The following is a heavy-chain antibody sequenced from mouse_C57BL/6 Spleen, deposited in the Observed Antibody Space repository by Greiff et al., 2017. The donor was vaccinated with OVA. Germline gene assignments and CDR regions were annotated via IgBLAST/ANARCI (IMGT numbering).Heavy chain of an antibody. CDR1: GFTFSSYT. J-gene: IGHJ2*01. CDR2: ISGGGGNT. D-gene: IGHD1-1*01. Sequence: EVQGVESGGGLVKPGGSLKLSCAASGFTFSSYTMSWVRQTPEKRLEWVATISGGGGNTYYPDSVKGRFTISRDNAKNTLYLQMSSLRSEDTALYYCARHEDYGSSYPDYWGQGTTLTVSS. CDR3: ARHEDYGSSYPDY. V-gene: IGHV5-9*01.